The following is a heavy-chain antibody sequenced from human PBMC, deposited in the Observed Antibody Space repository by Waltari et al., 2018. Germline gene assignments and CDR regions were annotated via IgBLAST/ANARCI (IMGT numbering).Heavy chain of an antibody. CDR1: GFTLSSSY. Sequence: EVQLVESGGGLVQPGGSLRLYCEASGFTLSSSYMHWVRQVPGKGLVWVSRINTDGSSANYADSVKGRFTISRDNGKNTLYLQMNSLRAEDTAVYYCARDGGGNGYIHYWGQGTLVTVSS. J-gene: IGHJ4*02. V-gene: IGHV3-74*01. CDR2: INTDGSSA. D-gene: IGHD3-16*01. CDR3: ARDGGGNGYIHY.